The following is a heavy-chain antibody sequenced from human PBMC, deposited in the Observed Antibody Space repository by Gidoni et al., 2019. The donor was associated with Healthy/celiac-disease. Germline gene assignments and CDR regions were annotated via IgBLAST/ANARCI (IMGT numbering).Heavy chain of an antibody. J-gene: IGHJ5*02. CDR3: ARSPKKYNWNSALSFGWFDP. Sequence: QVQLVPSGAEVKKPGASVKVSCKASGYTFTRYAIAWVRQAPGQRLEWMGWINAGNGNTTYSQKFQGRVTITRDTSASTAYMELSSLRSEDTAVYYCARSPKKYNWNSALSFGWFDPWGQGTLVTVSS. CDR2: INAGNGNT. V-gene: IGHV1-3*01. D-gene: IGHD1-7*01. CDR1: GYTFTRYA.